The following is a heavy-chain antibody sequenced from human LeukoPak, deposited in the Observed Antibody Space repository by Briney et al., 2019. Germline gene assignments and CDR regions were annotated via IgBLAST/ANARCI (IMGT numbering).Heavy chain of an antibody. Sequence: GGSLRLSCAASGFTFSNSWMAWVRQAPGKGLEWVANIKQDGSTKHYVDSLKDRFTISRDNPKNLLYVQMNSLRADDTAVYYCARDTDGSLDYWGQGILVTVAS. CDR3: ARDTDGSLDY. J-gene: IGHJ4*02. V-gene: IGHV3-7*01. CDR2: IKQDGSTK. CDR1: GFTFSNSW. D-gene: IGHD1-26*01.